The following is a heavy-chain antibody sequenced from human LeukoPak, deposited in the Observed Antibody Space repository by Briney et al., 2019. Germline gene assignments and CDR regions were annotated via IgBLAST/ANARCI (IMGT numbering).Heavy chain of an antibody. CDR2: INSDGRST. D-gene: IGHD2-8*01. V-gene: IGHV3-74*01. Sequence: GGSLRLSCAASGFTFSSYWMHWVRQAPGKGLVWVSHINSDGRSTNYADSVKGRFTISRDNAKNTLYLQMNSLRAEDTAVYYCASLTFGVDNWFDPWGQGTLVTVSS. CDR1: GFTFSSYW. J-gene: IGHJ5*02. CDR3: ASLTFGVDNWFDP.